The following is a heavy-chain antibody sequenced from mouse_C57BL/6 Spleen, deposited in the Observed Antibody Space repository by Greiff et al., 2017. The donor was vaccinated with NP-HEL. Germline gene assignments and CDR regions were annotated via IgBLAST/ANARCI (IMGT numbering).Heavy chain of an antibody. Sequence: QVQLQQSGAELVKPGASVKISCKASGYAFSSYWMNWVKQRPGKGLEWIGQIYPGDGDTNYNGKFKGKATLTADKSSSTAYMQLSSLTSEDSAVYFCAREDLPYYFDYWGQGTTLTVSS. J-gene: IGHJ2*01. CDR1: GYAFSSYW. CDR2: IYPGDGDT. CDR3: AREDLPYYFDY. V-gene: IGHV1-80*01.